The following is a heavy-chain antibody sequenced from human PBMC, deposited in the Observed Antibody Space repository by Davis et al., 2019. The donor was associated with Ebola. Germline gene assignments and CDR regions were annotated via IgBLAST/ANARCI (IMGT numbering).Heavy chain of an antibody. V-gene: IGHV4-31*11. J-gene: IGHJ6*03. CDR1: GGSFSGYY. CDR3: ARVAGITGTLYYYYYYMDV. CDR2: IYYSGST. Sequence: SETLSLTCAVYGGSFSGYYWSWIRQHPGKGLEWIGYIYYSGSTYYNPSLKSRVTISVDTSKNQFSLKLSSVTAADTAVYYCARVAGITGTLYYYYYYMDVWGKGTTVTVSS. D-gene: IGHD1-20*01.